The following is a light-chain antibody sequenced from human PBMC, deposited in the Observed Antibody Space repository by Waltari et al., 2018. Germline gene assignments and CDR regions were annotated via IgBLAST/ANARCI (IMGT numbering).Light chain of an antibody. CDR1: QDLKTY. V-gene: IGKV1-39*01. Sequence: DIQMTQSPSSLSASVGDRVTITCQASQDLKTYLNWYQQTPGRAPKLLIYGVSTVETGVPSRFSGSGSGTDFTLTIIDLQPEDFATYFCQQTHANPMTFGQGTRVEV. CDR3: QQTHANPMT. CDR2: GVS. J-gene: IGKJ1*01.